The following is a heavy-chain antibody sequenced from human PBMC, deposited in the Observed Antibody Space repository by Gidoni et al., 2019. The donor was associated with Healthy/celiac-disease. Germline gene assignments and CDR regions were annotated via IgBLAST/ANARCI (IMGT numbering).Heavy chain of an antibody. J-gene: IGHJ6*02. CDR2: IIPIFGTA. Sequence: QVQLVQSGAEVKKPGSSVKVSCKASGGTFSSYAISWVRQAPGQGLEWMGGIIPIFGTANYAQKFQGRVTITADESTSTAYMELSSLRSEDTAVYYCARGGYSGYELEDDYGMDVWGQGTTVTVSS. CDR1: GGTFSSYA. V-gene: IGHV1-69*01. D-gene: IGHD5-12*01. CDR3: ARGGYSGYELEDDYGMDV.